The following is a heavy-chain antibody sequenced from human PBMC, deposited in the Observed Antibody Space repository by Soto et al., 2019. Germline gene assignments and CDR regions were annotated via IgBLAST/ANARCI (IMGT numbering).Heavy chain of an antibody. CDR3: ASTYSNYFDY. Sequence: QVQLVQSGAEVKKLGSSVKSSCKASGGTFGSYALSWVRQAPGQGLAWMGGIIPIFGTANYAQKFQGRVTITADKSTSTAYMALSSLRSEDTAVYYCASTYSNYFDYWGQGTLVTVSS. D-gene: IGHD4-4*01. CDR2: IIPIFGTA. CDR1: GGTFGSYA. V-gene: IGHV1-69*06. J-gene: IGHJ4*02.